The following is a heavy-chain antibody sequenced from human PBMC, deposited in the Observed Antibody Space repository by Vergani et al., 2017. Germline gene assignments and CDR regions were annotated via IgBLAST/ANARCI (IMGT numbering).Heavy chain of an antibody. V-gene: IGHV5-10-1*01. CDR2: IDPSDSYT. CDR1: GYSFTSYW. CDR3: ATSKSSSWSNYYYYYGMDV. Sequence: EVQLVQSGAEVKKPGESLKISCKGSGYSFTSYWIGWVRQMPGKGLEWMGRIDPSDSYTNYSPSFQGHVTISADKSISTAYLQWSSLKSSDTAMYYCATSKSSSWSNYYYYYGMDVWGQGTTVTVSS. J-gene: IGHJ6*02. D-gene: IGHD6-13*01.